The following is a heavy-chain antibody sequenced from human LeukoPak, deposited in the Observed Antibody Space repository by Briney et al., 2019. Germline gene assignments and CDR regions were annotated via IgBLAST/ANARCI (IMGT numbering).Heavy chain of an antibody. J-gene: IGHJ6*02. D-gene: IGHD5/OR15-5a*01. CDR2: INYIGST. CDR1: GGSIGGKGYY. CDR3: ARERLRLVYYYGLDV. Sequence: SETLSLTCTVSGGSIGGKGYYWSWIRQLPGKGLEWIGYINYIGSTYYNPSLKSRVTMSIDTSKRQFSLKLSSVNAADTAVYYCARERLRLVYYYGLDVWGQGTTVTVSS. V-gene: IGHV4-31*03.